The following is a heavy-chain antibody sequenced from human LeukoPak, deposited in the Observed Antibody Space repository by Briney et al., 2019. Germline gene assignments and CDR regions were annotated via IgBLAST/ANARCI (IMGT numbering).Heavy chain of an antibody. CDR2: ISSSSSYM. CDR3: ARGLLWFGKPRYYYYGMDV. Sequence: GGSLRLSCAASGFTFSTYSMNWVRQAPGKGLEWVSSISSSSSYMFYADSVKGRFTISRDNAKNSLYLQMDSLRAEDTAVYYCARGLLWFGKPRYYYYGMDVWGQGTTVTVSS. V-gene: IGHV3-21*01. CDR1: GFTFSTYS. D-gene: IGHD3-10*01. J-gene: IGHJ6*02.